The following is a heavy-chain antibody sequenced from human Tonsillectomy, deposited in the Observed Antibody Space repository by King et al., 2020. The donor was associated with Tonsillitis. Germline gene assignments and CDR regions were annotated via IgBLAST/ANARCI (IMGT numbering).Heavy chain of an antibody. CDR1: GGSISGGTYY. D-gene: IGHD2-15*01. Sequence: VQLQESGPGLVKPSQTLSLTCTVSGGSISGGTYYWSWIRQHPGKGLEWIGYIYYSSNTDYNPSLKSRLTISVDTSNTQFSLKLRSVTSADTAVYYCGGYEGGVFDPWGQGTLVTVSS. CDR2: IYYSSNT. J-gene: IGHJ5*02. V-gene: IGHV4-31*03. CDR3: GGYEGGVFDP.